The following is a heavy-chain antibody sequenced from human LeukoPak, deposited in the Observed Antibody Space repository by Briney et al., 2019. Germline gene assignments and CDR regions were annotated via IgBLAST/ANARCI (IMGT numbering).Heavy chain of an antibody. CDR3: ARGITYYYGSGNIPPPDY. CDR2: ISSSSSYI. D-gene: IGHD3-10*01. Sequence: SGGSLRLSCAASGFTFSSYSMNWVRQAPGKGLEWVSSISSSSSYIYYADLVKGRFTISRDNAKNSLYLQMNSLRAEDTAVYYCARGITYYYGSGNIPPPDYWGQGTLVTVSS. V-gene: IGHV3-21*01. J-gene: IGHJ4*02. CDR1: GFTFSSYS.